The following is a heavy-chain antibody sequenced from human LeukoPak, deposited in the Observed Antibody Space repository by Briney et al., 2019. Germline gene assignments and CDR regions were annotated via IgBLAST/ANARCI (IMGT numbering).Heavy chain of an antibody. D-gene: IGHD3-3*02. CDR2: IKQDGSEK. CDR3: ARGGAFFDY. J-gene: IGHJ4*02. V-gene: IGHV3-7*01. Sequence: GESLRLSCAASGVTFTSYWMSWVRQAPGKGLEWVANIKQDGSEKYYVDSVKGRFTISRDNAKKSLYLQMNSLRAEDTAVYYCARGGAFFDYWGQGTLVTVSS. CDR1: GVTFTSYW.